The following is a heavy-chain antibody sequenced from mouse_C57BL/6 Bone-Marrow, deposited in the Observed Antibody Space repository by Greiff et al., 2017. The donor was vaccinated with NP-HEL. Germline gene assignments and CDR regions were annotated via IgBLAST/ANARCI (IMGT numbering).Heavy chain of an antibody. Sequence: EVQRVESGGGLVKPGGSLKLSCAASGFTFSSYAMSWVRQTPEKRLEWVATISDGGSYTYYPDNVKGRFTISRDNAKNNLYLQMSHLKSEDTAMYYCARDDGNLWYFDVWGTGTTVTVSS. CDR3: ARDDGNLWYFDV. CDR2: ISDGGSYT. J-gene: IGHJ1*03. D-gene: IGHD2-1*01. V-gene: IGHV5-4*01. CDR1: GFTFSSYA.